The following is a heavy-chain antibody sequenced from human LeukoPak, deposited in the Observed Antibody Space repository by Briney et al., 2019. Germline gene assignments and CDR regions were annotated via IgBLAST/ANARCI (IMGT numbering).Heavy chain of an antibody. Sequence: GGSLRLSCAASGFTFSSYWMHWVRQAPGKGLVWVSRINGDGSTTSYADSVKGRFTISRDNAKNTPYLQMNSLRAEDTAVYYCAKDVRRGYSYGSSFDYWGQGTLVTVSS. CDR3: AKDVRRGYSYGSSFDY. J-gene: IGHJ4*02. V-gene: IGHV3-74*01. D-gene: IGHD5-18*01. CDR1: GFTFSSYW. CDR2: INGDGSTT.